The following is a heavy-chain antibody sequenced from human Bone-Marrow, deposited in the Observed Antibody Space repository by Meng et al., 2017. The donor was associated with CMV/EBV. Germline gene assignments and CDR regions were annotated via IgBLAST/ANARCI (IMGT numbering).Heavy chain of an antibody. CDR1: GFTVINSY. CDR3: ARGPTGYYTGILH. CDR2: IYSGGAT. D-gene: IGHD3/OR15-3a*01. Sequence: GESLKISCAASGFTVINSYMSWVRQAPGKGLEWVSLIYSGGATHYADSVKGRFTISRDDSKNTLYLQMNTLTPEDTAVYFCARGPTGYYTGILHWGQGPLVPVSS. V-gene: IGHV3-66*02. J-gene: IGHJ4*02.